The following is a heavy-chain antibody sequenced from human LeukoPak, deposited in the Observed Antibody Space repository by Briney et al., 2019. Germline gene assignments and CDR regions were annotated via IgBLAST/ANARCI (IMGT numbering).Heavy chain of an antibody. CDR3: AKYPKWEPLDY. D-gene: IGHD1-26*01. CDR2: ISDSGGNT. Sequence: HPGGSLRLSCAASGFTFNTYAMSWVRQAPWERLQWVSGISDSGGNTYYADSVRGRFTISRDNSKNTLYLQMNSLRAEDTAVYYCAKYPKWEPLDYWGQGTLVTVSS. V-gene: IGHV3-23*01. CDR1: GFTFNTYA. J-gene: IGHJ4*02.